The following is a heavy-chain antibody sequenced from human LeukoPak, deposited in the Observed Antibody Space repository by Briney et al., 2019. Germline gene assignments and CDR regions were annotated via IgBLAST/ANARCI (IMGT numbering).Heavy chain of an antibody. V-gene: IGHV4-38-2*02. J-gene: IGHJ4*02. D-gene: IGHD6-25*01. CDR3: ARLLAYSSELDY. Sequence: PSETLSLTCTVSSGSITGYYWGWIRQPPGKGLEWIGSIHHGGTTYYNPSLKSPVTISVDTSKNQFSLKLSSVTAADTAVYYCARLLAYSSELDYWGQGTLVTVSS. CDR1: SGSITGYY. CDR2: IHHGGTT.